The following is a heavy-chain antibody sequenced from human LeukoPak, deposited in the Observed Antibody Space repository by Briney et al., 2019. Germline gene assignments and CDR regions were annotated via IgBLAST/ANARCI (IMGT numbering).Heavy chain of an antibody. CDR3: ARNSDFWSGYSNFDY. J-gene: IGHJ4*02. Sequence: GESLKISCKGSGYSFTSYWIGWVRQMPGKGLEWMGIIYPGDSDTRYSPSFQGQVTISADKSISTAYLQWSSLKASDTAMYYCARNSDFWSGYSNFDYWGQGTLDTVSS. D-gene: IGHD3-3*01. V-gene: IGHV5-51*01. CDR2: IYPGDSDT. CDR1: GYSFTSYW.